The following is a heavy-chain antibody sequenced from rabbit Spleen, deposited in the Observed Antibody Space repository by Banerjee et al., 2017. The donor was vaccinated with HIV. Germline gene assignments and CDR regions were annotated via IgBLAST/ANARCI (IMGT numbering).Heavy chain of an antibody. CDR3: ARGAWSTDCMNL. CDR1: GFSFSSSDY. CDR2: IYNGDGST. V-gene: IGHV1S40*01. J-gene: IGHJ4*01. Sequence: QSLEESGGDLVKPGASLTLTCTASGFSFSSSDYMCWVRQAPGKGLEWIACIYNGDGSTYYASWAKGRFTISKTSSTTVTLQMTSLTAADTATYFCARGAWSTDCMNLWGQGTLVTVS. D-gene: IGHD7-1*01.